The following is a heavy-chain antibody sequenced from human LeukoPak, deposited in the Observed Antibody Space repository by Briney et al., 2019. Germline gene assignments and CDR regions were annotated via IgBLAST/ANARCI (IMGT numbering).Heavy chain of an antibody. CDR3: ARGLRHCDRTSCFQPFDC. Sequence: AGGSLRLSCAGSGFTFSNAWMTWVRLAPGKGLEWVSITYADGYTFYADSVKGRFTISRDSSKNTLCLQMNSLRAEDTAMYYCARGLRHCDRTSCFQPFDCWGQGTLVTVSS. CDR1: GFTFSNAW. CDR2: TYADGYT. D-gene: IGHD2-2*01. V-gene: IGHV3-53*01. J-gene: IGHJ4*02.